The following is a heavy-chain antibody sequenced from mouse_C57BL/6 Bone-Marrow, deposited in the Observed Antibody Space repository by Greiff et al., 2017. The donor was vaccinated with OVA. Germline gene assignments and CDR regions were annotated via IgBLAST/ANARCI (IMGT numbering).Heavy chain of an antibody. Sequence: DVKLVESGGGLVQPGGSLKLSCAASGFTFSDYYMYWVRQTPEKRLEWVAYISNGGGSTYYPDTVKGRFTISRDNAKNTLYLQMSRLKSEDTAMYYGASYCQAWFAYGGQGTLVTVSA. CDR1: GFTFSDYY. J-gene: IGHJ3*01. V-gene: IGHV5-12*01. CDR3: ASYCQAWFAY. D-gene: IGHD1-1*01. CDR2: ISNGGGST.